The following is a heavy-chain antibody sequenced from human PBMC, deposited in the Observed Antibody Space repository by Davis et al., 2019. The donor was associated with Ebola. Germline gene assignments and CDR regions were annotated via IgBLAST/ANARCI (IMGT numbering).Heavy chain of an antibody. CDR2: ISAYNGNT. CDR1: GYTFTSYG. J-gene: IGHJ6*02. Sequence: AASVKVSCKASGYTFTSYGISWVRQAPGQGLEWMGWISAYNGNTNYAQKLQGRVTMTRDTSTSTVYMELSSLRSEDTAVYYCARDHPKYYYYYYGMDVWGQGTTVTVSS. V-gene: IGHV1-18*01. CDR3: ARDHPKYYYYYYGMDV.